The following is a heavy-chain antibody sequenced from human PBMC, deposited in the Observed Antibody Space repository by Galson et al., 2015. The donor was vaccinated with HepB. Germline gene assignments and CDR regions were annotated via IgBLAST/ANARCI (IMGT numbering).Heavy chain of an antibody. Sequence: SLRLSCAASGFTFDDYGMSWVRQAPGKGLEWVSGINWNGGSTGYADSVKGRFTISRDNAKNSLYLQMNSLRAEDTALYYCARDRLYCGGDCYSDYWGQGTLVTVSS. CDR3: ARDRLYCGGDCYSDY. J-gene: IGHJ4*02. CDR2: INWNGGST. V-gene: IGHV3-20*04. CDR1: GFTFDDYG. D-gene: IGHD2-21*02.